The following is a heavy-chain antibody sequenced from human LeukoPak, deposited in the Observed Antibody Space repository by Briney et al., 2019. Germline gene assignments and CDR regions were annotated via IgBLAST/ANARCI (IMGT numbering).Heavy chain of an antibody. CDR1: GFTFGSYA. Sequence: PGGSLRLSCAASGFTFGSYAMSWVRQAPGKGLEWVSAISGSGGSTYYADSVKGRFTISRDNSKNTLYLQMNSLRAEDTAVYYCAKDHYDILTGYLDYWGQGTLVTVSS. D-gene: IGHD3-9*01. V-gene: IGHV3-23*01. J-gene: IGHJ4*02. CDR3: AKDHYDILTGYLDY. CDR2: ISGSGGST.